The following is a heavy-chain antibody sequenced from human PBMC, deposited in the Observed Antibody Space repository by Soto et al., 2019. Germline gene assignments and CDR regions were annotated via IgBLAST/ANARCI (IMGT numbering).Heavy chain of an antibody. CDR1: GGTFSSYA. CDR3: ARELYDILTGLRPPYYFDY. CDR2: IIPIFGTA. Sequence: QVQLVQSGAEVKKPGSSVKVSCKASGGTFSSYAISWVRQAPGQGLEWMGGIIPIFGTANYAQKFQGRVTITADESTSTAYMELSSLRSEDTAVYYCARELYDILTGLRPPYYFDYWGQGTLVTVSS. D-gene: IGHD3-9*01. V-gene: IGHV1-69*12. J-gene: IGHJ4*02.